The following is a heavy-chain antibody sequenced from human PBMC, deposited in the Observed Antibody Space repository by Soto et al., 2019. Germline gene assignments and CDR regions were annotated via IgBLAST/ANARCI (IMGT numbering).Heavy chain of an antibody. V-gene: IGHV4-59*01. D-gene: IGHD6-19*01. CDR2: IYYSGRP. CDR1: AGSISRYY. CDR3: ASDLGGGGWPLSHPEYGMDV. J-gene: IGHJ6*02. Sequence: SETLSLTCTVSAGSISRYYWRWVRHPAGEGLGWDGYIYYSGRPNYNPSLKSRVTRSVDTSENQSSLKLASVTVAATAVYYCASDLGGGGWPLSHPEYGMDVWGQGTTVTVSS.